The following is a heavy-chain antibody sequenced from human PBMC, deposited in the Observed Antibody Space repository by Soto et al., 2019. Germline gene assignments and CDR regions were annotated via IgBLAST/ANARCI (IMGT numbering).Heavy chain of an antibody. V-gene: IGHV4-30-4*01. CDR1: GGSISSGHYK. J-gene: IGHJ4*02. Sequence: QEQLQESGPGLVKPSQTLSLTCTVSGGSISSGHYKWSWIRQPPGKGLEWIGYIYNSGYTYNNPSLKSRVTISLDTSTQFSLNLSSLTAADTAVYYCARSDDYVAFEYWGQGTLVTVSS. CDR2: IYNSGYT. CDR3: ARSDDYVAFEY. D-gene: IGHD4-17*01.